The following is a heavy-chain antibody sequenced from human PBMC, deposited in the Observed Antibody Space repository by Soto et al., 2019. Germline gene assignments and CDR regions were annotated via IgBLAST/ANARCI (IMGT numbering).Heavy chain of an antibody. CDR3: XXXRXSYGMDV. V-gene: IGHV1-69*02. J-gene: IGHJ6*02. D-gene: IGHD3-10*01. CDR2: IIPILGIP. CDR1: GGTFSSYT. Sequence: QVQLVQSGAAVKKPGSSVKVSCKASGGTFSSYTISWVRQAPGQGLEWMGRIIPILGIPNYAQKFQGRVTITADKSTSTAYMELSSLRSEDTXXYYXXXXRXSYGMDVWGQGTTVTVSS.